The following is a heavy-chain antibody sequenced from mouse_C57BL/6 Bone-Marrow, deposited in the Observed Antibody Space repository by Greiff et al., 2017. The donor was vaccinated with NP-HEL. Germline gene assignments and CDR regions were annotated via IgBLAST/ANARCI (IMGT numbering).Heavy chain of an antibody. CDR2: INPGSGGT. D-gene: IGHD1-1*01. CDR1: GYAFTNYL. CDR3: ARSDYGSRGFAY. J-gene: IGHJ3*01. V-gene: IGHV1-54*01. Sequence: VQRVESGAELVRPGTSVKVSCKASGYAFTNYLIEWVKQRPGQGLEWIGVINPGSGGTNYNEKFKGKATLTADKSSSTAYMQLSSLTSEDSAVYFCARSDYGSRGFAYWGQGTLVTVSA.